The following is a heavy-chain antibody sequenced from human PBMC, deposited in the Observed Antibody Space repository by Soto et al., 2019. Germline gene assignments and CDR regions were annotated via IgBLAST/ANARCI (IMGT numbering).Heavy chain of an antibody. D-gene: IGHD4-17*01. J-gene: IGHJ4*02. CDR3: ARTTAVPNSLRSRYFFDY. CDR2: ISKTGNT. Sequence: SETLSLTCTVSRGSGRSDNYYWTWIRQTPVKGLEWLGFISKTGNTKYNPSLKSRVTISLDTSKNHFSLRLTSVTAADTAVYYCARTTAVPNSLRSRYFFDYWGQGTLVTVSS. CDR1: RGSGRSDNYY. V-gene: IGHV4-61*03.